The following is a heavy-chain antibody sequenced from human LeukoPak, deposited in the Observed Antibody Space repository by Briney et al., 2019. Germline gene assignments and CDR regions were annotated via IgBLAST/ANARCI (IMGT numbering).Heavy chain of an antibody. J-gene: IGHJ4*02. CDR2: IKQDGSGK. CDR1: GFTFSNYW. D-gene: IGHD6-13*01. V-gene: IGHV3-7*01. CDR3: AREAGTGDY. Sequence: QRGGSLRLSCAASGFTFSNYWMSWVRQAPGKGLEWVANIKQDGSGKYYVDSVKGRFTISRDNAKNSLYLQMNSLRAEDTAVYYCAREAGTGDYWGQGTLVTVSS.